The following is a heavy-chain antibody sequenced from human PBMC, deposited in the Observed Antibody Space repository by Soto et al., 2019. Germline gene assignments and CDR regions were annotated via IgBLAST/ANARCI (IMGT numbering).Heavy chain of an antibody. Sequence: EVPFRQSGGCVVQPGGSLRLSCVASGFSFNNYAMTWVRQAPGKGLEWVSGISGSGDGTYYADSVKDRFSVSRDKSTSTVHLQMSSLRVEDTAVYYCAKYKGLRGSSYFGDWGQGALVIVSS. CDR3: AKYKGLRGSSYFGD. D-gene: IGHD3-16*01. CDR2: ISGSGDGT. V-gene: IGHV3-23*01. J-gene: IGHJ4*02. CDR1: GFSFNNYA.